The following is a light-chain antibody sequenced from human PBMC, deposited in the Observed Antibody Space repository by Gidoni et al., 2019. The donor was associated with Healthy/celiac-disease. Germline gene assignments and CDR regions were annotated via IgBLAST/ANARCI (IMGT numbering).Light chain of an antibody. CDR1: QSISSY. Sequence: IQMPQSPSSLSASVGDRVTITCRASQSISSYLNWYQQKPGKAPKLLIYAASSLQSGVPSRFSGSGSGTDFTLTISSLQPEDFATYYCQQSYSTLGTFGQGTKVEIK. V-gene: IGKV1-39*01. J-gene: IGKJ1*01. CDR3: QQSYSTLGT. CDR2: AAS.